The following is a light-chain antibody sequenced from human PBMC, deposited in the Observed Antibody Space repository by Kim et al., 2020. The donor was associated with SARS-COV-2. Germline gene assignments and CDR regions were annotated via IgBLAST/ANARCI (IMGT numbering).Light chain of an antibody. CDR3: QAWDSSTKVV. V-gene: IGLV3-1*01. Sequence: SYELTQPPSVSVSPGQTASITCSGDKLGDKYACWYQQKPGQSPVLVNYQDSKRPSGIPERFSGSNSGNTATLTISGTQAMDEADYYCQAWDSSTKVVFGG. CDR2: QDS. J-gene: IGLJ2*01. CDR1: KLGDKY.